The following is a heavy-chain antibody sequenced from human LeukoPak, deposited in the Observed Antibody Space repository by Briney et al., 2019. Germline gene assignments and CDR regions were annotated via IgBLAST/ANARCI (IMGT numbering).Heavy chain of an antibody. CDR1: GGSLSGSSYY. J-gene: IGHJ4*02. D-gene: IGHD3-10*01. Sequence: SETLSLTCTVSGGSLSGSSYYWGWIRQPPGKGLEWIGSIYYSGSTYYNPSLKSRVTISADTSKNQFSLKLSSVTTADTAIYYCARLGVISSRDNYWGQGILVTVSS. CDR2: IYYSGST. V-gene: IGHV4-39*01. CDR3: ARLGVISSRDNY.